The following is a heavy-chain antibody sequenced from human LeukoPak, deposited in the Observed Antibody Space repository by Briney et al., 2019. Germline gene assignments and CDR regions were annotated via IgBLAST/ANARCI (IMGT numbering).Heavy chain of an antibody. J-gene: IGHJ4*02. Sequence: TGGSLRHSCAASGFTFSSYSMNWVRQAPGKGLEWVSSISTSSSYIHYADSVKGRFTISRDDPHNTLYLQMNSLRAEDTAVYFCARGGVDYYGSGTYYLMYYFDYWGQGALVTVSS. CDR2: ISTSSSYI. CDR1: GFTFSSYS. D-gene: IGHD3-10*01. V-gene: IGHV3-21*04. CDR3: ARGGVDYYGSGTYYLMYYFDY.